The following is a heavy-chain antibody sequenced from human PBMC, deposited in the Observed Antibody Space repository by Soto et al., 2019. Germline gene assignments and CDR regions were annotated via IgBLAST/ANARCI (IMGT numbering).Heavy chain of an antibody. V-gene: IGHV3-30-3*01. Sequence: QVQLVESGEGVVQPGRSLRLSCAASGFTFSYYAMHWVRQAPGKGLEWVALISNGGSDKYYADSVKGRFTTSRDNSNNTLYLQINSLRAEDTAVYYCARGYSSAGWGGGMDVWGQGTTVTVSS. J-gene: IGHJ6*02. CDR1: GFTFSYYA. CDR2: ISNGGSDK. D-gene: IGHD6-19*01. CDR3: ARGYSSAGWGGGMDV.